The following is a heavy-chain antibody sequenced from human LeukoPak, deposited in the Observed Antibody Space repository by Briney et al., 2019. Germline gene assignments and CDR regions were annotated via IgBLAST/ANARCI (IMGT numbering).Heavy chain of an antibody. J-gene: IGHJ4*02. Sequence: GGSLRLSCAASGFTFSSYSMNWVRQAPGKGLEWVSSISNSSSYIYYADSVKGRFTISRDNAKNSLYLQMNSLRAEDTAVYHCARVANSGSGTYAFDSWGEGTLGTVSS. D-gene: IGHD3-10*01. CDR1: GFTFSSYS. CDR3: ARVANSGSGTYAFDS. V-gene: IGHV3-21*01. CDR2: ISNSSSYI.